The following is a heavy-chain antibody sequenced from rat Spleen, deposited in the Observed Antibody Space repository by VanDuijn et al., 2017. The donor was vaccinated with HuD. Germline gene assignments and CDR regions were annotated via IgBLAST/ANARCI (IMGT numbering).Heavy chain of an antibody. CDR1: GFTFSDYN. CDR3: TTGLPGYWYFDF. J-gene: IGHJ1*01. Sequence: EVQLVESDGGLVQPGRSLKLSCAASGFTFSDYNMAWVRQAPRKGLEWVATISYGDSSGHSSTYYRDSVKGRFTISRDNTKNTLYLQMDNLRSEDTATYYCTTGLPGYWYFDFWGPGTMVTVSS. D-gene: IGHD1-4*01. CDR2: ISYGDSSGHSST. V-gene: IGHV5-7*01.